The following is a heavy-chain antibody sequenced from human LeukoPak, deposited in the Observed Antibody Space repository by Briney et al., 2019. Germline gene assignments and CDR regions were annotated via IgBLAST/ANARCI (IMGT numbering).Heavy chain of an antibody. CDR1: GFTFSSYW. CDR2: ISYDGSNK. J-gene: IGHJ4*02. CDR3: ARDLTVGATGGIDY. D-gene: IGHD1-26*01. Sequence: GGSLRLSCAASGFTFSSYWMSWVRQAPGKGLEWVAVISYDGSNKYYADSVKGRFTISRDNSKNTLYLQMNSLRAEDTAVYYCARDLTVGATGGIDYWGQGTLVTVSS. V-gene: IGHV3-30-3*01.